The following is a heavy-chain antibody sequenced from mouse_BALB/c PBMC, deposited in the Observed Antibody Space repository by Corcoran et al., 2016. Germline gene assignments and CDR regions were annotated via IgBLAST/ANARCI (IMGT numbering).Heavy chain of an antibody. CDR2: IYPGSGNT. J-gene: IGHJ2*01. CDR1: GYTLTDYD. D-gene: IGHD2-1*01. Sequence: QIQLQQSGPELVKPGASVKISCKASGYTLTDYDINWVKQKPGRGLEWSGWIYPGSGNTKYNEKFKGKATLTVDTSSSTAYMQLSSLTSEDTAVYFFARWGNCYFDYWGQGTTLTVSS. CDR3: ARWGNCYFDY. V-gene: IGHV1-84*02.